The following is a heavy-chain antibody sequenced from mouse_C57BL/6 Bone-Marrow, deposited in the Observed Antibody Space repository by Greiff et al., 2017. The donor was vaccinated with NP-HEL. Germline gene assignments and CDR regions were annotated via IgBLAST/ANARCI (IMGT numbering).Heavy chain of an antibody. CDR3: ARRGEELRLEACAD. J-gene: IGHJ3*01. Sequence: EVMLVESGGDLVKPGGSLKLSCAASGFTFSSYGMSWVRQTPDKRLEWVATISSGGSYTYYPDSVKGRFTISRDNAKNTLYLQMSSLKSEDTAMYYGARRGEELRLEACADWGQGTLVTVSA. CDR1: GFTFSSYG. CDR2: ISSGGSYT. V-gene: IGHV5-6*02. D-gene: IGHD3-2*02.